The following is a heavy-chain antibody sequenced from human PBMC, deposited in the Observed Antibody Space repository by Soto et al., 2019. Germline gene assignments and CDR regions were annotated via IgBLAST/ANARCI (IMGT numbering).Heavy chain of an antibody. Sequence: GGSLRLSCAASGFTFSSSWMHWVRQVPGKGLVWVSRINSEGTGTIYADSVKGRFTISRDNAKNTLCLQMNSLRAEDTAVYYCVRDYDSSGYNSDYWGQGTPVTASS. V-gene: IGHV3-74*01. CDR1: GFTFSSSW. CDR2: INSEGTGT. J-gene: IGHJ4*02. D-gene: IGHD3-22*01. CDR3: VRDYDSSGYNSDY.